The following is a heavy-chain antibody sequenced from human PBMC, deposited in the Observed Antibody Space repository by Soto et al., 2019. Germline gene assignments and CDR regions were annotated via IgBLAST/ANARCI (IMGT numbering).Heavy chain of an antibody. CDR3: ARHSDSGPLYFDY. Sequence: PSETLSLTCTVSGGSITSSSYYWGWIRQPPGKGLEWIGSIYYSGSTYYNPSLKSRVTISVDTSKNQFSLKLSSVTAADTVVYYCARHSDSGPLYFDYWGQGTLVTVSS. CDR2: IYYSGST. CDR1: GGSITSSSYY. J-gene: IGHJ4*02. D-gene: IGHD5-12*01. V-gene: IGHV4-39*01.